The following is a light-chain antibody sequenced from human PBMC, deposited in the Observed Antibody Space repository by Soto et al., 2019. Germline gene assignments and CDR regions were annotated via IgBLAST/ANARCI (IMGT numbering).Light chain of an antibody. J-gene: IGLJ1*01. CDR3: CSYTTSNTFV. V-gene: IGLV2-14*01. CDR2: HVT. Sequence: QSALPQPASVSGSLGQSITISCSGTSSDVGAYNYVSWYQQYPGKAPKLMIYHVTDRPSGVSNRFSGSKSGNTASLTISGLQAEDEADYYCCSYTTSNTFVFGTGTKLTVL. CDR1: SSDVGAYNY.